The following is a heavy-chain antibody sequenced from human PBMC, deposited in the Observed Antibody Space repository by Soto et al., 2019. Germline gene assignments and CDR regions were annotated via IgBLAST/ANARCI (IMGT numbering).Heavy chain of an antibody. CDR2: ISYDGSNK. CDR1: GFTFSSYA. Sequence: QVQLVESGGGVVQPGRSLRLSCAASGFTFSSYAMHWVRQAPGKGLEWVAVISYDGSNKYYADSVKGRFTISRDNSKNTLYLQMNSLRAEDTAVYYCARVRYCGDCYSLLAWLDLSYGMDVWGQGNTVTVSS. J-gene: IGHJ6*02. CDR3: ARVRYCGDCYSLLAWLDLSYGMDV. V-gene: IGHV3-30-3*01. D-gene: IGHD2-21*02.